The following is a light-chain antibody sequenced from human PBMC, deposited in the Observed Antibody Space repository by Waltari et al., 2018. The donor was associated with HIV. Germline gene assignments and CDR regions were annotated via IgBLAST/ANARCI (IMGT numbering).Light chain of an antibody. CDR1: QSILYSSDNRNY. Sequence: DILMTQSAYSLPVSLGERATLNFTSSQSILYSSDNRNYLAWYQQKPRQPPKLLISWASTRESGVPDRFSGGGSGTDFTLTITRLQAEDVAVYHCQQYFRIPPTFGGGTKVEIK. V-gene: IGKV4-1*01. CDR2: WAS. CDR3: QQYFRIPPT. J-gene: IGKJ4*01.